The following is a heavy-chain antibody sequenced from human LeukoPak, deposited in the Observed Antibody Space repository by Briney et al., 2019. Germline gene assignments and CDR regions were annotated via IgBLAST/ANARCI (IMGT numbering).Heavy chain of an antibody. J-gene: IGHJ4*02. V-gene: IGHV1-46*01. Sequence: GASVKVSCKASGYTFTGYYMHWVRQAPGQGLEWMGIINPSGGSTSYAQKFQGRVTMTSDTSTSTVYMELSSLRSEDTAVYYCAREMGIAVAGMGHWGQGTLVTVSS. CDR3: AREMGIAVAGMGH. D-gene: IGHD6-19*01. CDR1: GYTFTGYY. CDR2: INPSGGST.